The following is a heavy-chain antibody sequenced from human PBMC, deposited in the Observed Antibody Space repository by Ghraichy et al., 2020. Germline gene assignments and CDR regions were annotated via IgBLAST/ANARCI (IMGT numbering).Heavy chain of an antibody. V-gene: IGHV3-11*01. J-gene: IGHJ5*02. D-gene: IGHD2-2*01. Sequence: GGSLRLSCAASGFTFSDYYMSWIRQAPGKGLEWVSYISSSGSTIYYADSVKGRFTISRDNAKNSLYLQMNSLRAEDTAVYYCARFEEYCSSTSCYYNWFDPWGQGTLVTVSS. CDR2: ISSSGSTI. CDR3: ARFEEYCSSTSCYYNWFDP. CDR1: GFTFSDYY.